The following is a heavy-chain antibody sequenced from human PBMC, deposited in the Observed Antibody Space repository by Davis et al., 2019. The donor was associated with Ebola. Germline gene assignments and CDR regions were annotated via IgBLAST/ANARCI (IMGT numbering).Heavy chain of an antibody. CDR3: ARGLILEWSYLDY. CDR2: IYYSGST. CDR1: GGSISSYY. D-gene: IGHD3-3*01. J-gene: IGHJ4*02. V-gene: IGHV4-59*01. Sequence: MPSETLSLTCTVSGGSISSYYWSWIRQPPGKGLEWIGYIYYSGSTNYNPSLKSRVTISVDTSKNQFSLKLSSVTAADTAVYYCARGLILEWSYLDYWGQGTLVTVSS.